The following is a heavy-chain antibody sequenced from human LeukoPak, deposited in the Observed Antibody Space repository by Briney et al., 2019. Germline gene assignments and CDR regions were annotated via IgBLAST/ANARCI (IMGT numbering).Heavy chain of an antibody. V-gene: IGHV1-2*04. CDR1: GYTFTGYY. Sequence: ASVRVSFKASGYTFTGYYMHWVRQAPGQGVEWMGWINPNSGGTNYAQKFQGWVTMTRDTSISTAYMELSRLRSDDTAVYYCARDPDYSGYDSYFDYWGQGTLVTVSS. CDR2: INPNSGGT. J-gene: IGHJ4*02. CDR3: ARDPDYSGYDSYFDY. D-gene: IGHD5-12*01.